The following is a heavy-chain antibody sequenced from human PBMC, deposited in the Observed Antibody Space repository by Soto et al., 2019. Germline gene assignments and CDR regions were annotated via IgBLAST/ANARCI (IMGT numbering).Heavy chain of an antibody. J-gene: IGHJ5*02. Sequence: GGSLRLSCAASGFTFSSYAMSWVRQAPGKGLEWVSAISGSGGSTYYADSVKGRFTISRGNSKNTLYLQMNSLRAEDTAVYYCAKDGYITIFGVVILADESTQNWFDPWGQGTLVTVSS. CDR1: GFTFSSYA. V-gene: IGHV3-23*01. D-gene: IGHD3-3*01. CDR2: ISGSGGST. CDR3: AKDGYITIFGVVILADESTQNWFDP.